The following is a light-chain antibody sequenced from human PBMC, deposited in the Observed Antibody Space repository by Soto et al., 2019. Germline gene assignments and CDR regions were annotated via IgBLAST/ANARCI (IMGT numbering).Light chain of an antibody. Sequence: EIVLTQSPATLSLSPGERATLSCRASQSVSSSYLAWYQQKPGQAPRLLISGASSRATGIPDRFSGSGSGTDFTLTISRLEPEDFALYYCQQYVTSAITFGQGTRLEIK. CDR2: GAS. CDR3: QQYVTSAIT. CDR1: QSVSSSY. J-gene: IGKJ5*01. V-gene: IGKV3-20*01.